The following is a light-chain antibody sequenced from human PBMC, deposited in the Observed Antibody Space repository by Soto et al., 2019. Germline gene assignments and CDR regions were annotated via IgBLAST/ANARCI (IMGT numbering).Light chain of an antibody. CDR1: SSDVGGYNY. Sequence: QSALTQPASVSGSRGQSITISCTGTSSDVGGYNYVSWYQQHPGKAPKLMICDVSDRPSGISNRFSGSKSGNTASLTISGLQAEDEADYYCSSYTTSSTYVFGTGTKVTVL. J-gene: IGLJ1*01. CDR2: DVS. CDR3: SSYTTSSTYV. V-gene: IGLV2-14*01.